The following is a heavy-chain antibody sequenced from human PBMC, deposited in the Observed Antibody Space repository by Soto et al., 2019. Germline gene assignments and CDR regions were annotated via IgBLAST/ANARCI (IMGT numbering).Heavy chain of an antibody. V-gene: IGHV3-30*18. D-gene: IGHD3-16*02. CDR1: GFTFSSYG. J-gene: IGHJ4*02. CDR3: ANGHYYDYAWGSYRFDY. CDR2: ISYDGSNK. Sequence: GGSLRLSCAASGFTFSSYGMHWVRQAPGKGLEWVAVISYDGSNKYYADSVKGRFTISRDNSKNTLYLQMNSLRAEDTAVYYCANGHYYDYAWGSYRFDYWGQGTLVTVSS.